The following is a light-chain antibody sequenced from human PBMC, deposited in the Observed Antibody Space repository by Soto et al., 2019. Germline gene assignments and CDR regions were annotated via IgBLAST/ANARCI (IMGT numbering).Light chain of an antibody. V-gene: IGKV1-9*01. CDR1: QSIGTS. Sequence: IQLTQSPSSLSASVGDRVTITCRASQSIGTSLAWYQQKPEKAPNLLISAASTLQSGVPSRFSASGSGTDFALTISSLQPEDFATYYCQQLNSYPFTFGGGTKVDNK. J-gene: IGKJ4*01. CDR3: QQLNSYPFT. CDR2: AAS.